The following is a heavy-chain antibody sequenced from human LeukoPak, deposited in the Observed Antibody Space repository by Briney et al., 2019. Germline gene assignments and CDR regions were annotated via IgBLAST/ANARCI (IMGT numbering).Heavy chain of an antibody. J-gene: IGHJ3*02. CDR3: AKPYLYSSGWYDFGAFDI. CDR1: GFTFSSYG. CDR2: ISYDGSNK. Sequence: GGSLRLSCAASGFTFSSYGMHWVRQAPGRGLEWVAVISYDGSNKYYADSVKGRFTISRDNSKNTLYLQMNSLRAEDTAVYYCAKPYLYSSGWYDFGAFDIWGQGTMVTVSS. V-gene: IGHV3-30*18. D-gene: IGHD6-19*01.